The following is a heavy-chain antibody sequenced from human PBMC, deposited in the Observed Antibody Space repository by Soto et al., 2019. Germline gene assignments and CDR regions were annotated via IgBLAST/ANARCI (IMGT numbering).Heavy chain of an antibody. CDR2: ISHSGTT. J-gene: IGHJ5*02. CDR1: GYTISSCVY. D-gene: IGHD2-21*02. CDR3: ARASGGNSGWGHWSDP. V-gene: IGHV4-38-2*01. Sequence: PSDSLSLTCAVSGYTISSCVYGGWIQQPPGRGLEWIGSISHSGTTYYNPSLRSRVTISIDTSNNQFSLKLSSVTAADTAVYYCARASGGNSGWGHWSDPWGQGTLVTVSS.